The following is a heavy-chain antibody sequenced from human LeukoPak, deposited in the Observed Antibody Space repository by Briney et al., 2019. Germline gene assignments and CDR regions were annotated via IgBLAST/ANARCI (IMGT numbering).Heavy chain of an antibody. CDR3: ARVTSRLGWFDP. Sequence: MSSETLSLTCTVSGYSISSGYFWGWIRQPPGKGLEWIGSIYQSGSTYYKPSLKSRVNITVDTSKNQFSLKLRPVTAADTAVYYCARVTSRLGWFDPWGQGTLVTVSS. CDR2: IYQSGST. V-gene: IGHV4-38-2*02. D-gene: IGHD1-14*01. J-gene: IGHJ5*02. CDR1: GYSISSGYF.